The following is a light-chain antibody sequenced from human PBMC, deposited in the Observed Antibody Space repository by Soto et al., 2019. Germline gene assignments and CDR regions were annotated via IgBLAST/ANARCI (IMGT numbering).Light chain of an antibody. CDR2: EVS. CDR1: SSDVGGYNY. J-gene: IGLJ2*01. Sequence: QSALTQPPSASGSPGQSVTISCTGTSSDVGGYNYVSWYQQHPGKAPKLMIYEVSKRPSGVPDSFSGSKSGNTASLTVSGLQADDEADYYCSSYAGGNNFVLFGGGTKLTVL. CDR3: SSYAGGNNFVL. V-gene: IGLV2-8*01.